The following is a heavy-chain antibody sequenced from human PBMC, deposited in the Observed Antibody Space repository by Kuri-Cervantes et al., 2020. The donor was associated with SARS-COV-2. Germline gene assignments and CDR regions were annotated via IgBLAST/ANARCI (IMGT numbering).Heavy chain of an antibody. CDR3: VKDGWNLGDYFDF. J-gene: IGHJ4*02. D-gene: IGHD1-1*01. CDR2: ISVSGDGT. Sequence: GGSLRLSCAASGFNFRACAMSWVCQAPGKGLEWVSGISVSGDGTYYADSVKGRFTISRDNSKNALYLQMNSLRVEDTALYFCVKDGWNLGDYFDFWGQGTLVTVSS. CDR1: GFNFRACA. V-gene: IGHV3-23*01.